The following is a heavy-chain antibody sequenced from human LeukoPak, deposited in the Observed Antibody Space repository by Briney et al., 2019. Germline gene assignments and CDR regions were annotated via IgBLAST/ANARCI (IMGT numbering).Heavy chain of an antibody. D-gene: IGHD3-10*01. J-gene: IGHJ6*02. CDR3: ARVPQIPSQYIMVRGVSYYYYGMDV. CDR1: GFTFGSYW. Sequence: GGSLRLSCAASGFTFGSYWMSWVRQAPGKGLEWVANIKQDGSEKYYVDSVKGRFTISRDNAKNSLYLQLNSLRAEDTAVYYCARVPQIPSQYIMVRGVSYYYYGMDVWGQGTTVTVSS. V-gene: IGHV3-7*01. CDR2: IKQDGSEK.